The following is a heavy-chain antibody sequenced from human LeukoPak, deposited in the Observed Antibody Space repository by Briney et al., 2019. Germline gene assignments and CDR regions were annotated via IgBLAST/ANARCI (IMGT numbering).Heavy chain of an antibody. D-gene: IGHD6-19*01. V-gene: IGHV4-34*01. CDR1: GGSFSGCY. J-gene: IGHJ6*02. CDR2: INHSGST. CDR3: ARGGGYSSGWYSHYYYGMDV. Sequence: PSETLSLTCAVYGGSFSGCYWSWIRQPPGKGLEWIGEINHSGSTNYNPSLKSRVTISVDTSKNQFSLKLSSVTAADTAVYYCARGGGYSSGWYSHYYYGMDVWGQGTTVTVSS.